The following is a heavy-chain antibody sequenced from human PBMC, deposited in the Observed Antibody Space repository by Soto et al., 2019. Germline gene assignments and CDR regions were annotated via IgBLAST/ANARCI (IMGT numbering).Heavy chain of an antibody. D-gene: IGHD1-1*01. CDR2: ISGSGATT. CDR3: TKGGIPRRYNIPKVDFDY. V-gene: IGHV3-23*01. J-gene: IGHJ4*02. CDR1: GGLFSNYA. Sequence: PVGPLSLSWAASGGLFSNYAMSWVRQAPGKGLEWVSAISGSGATTYYPDSVKGRFTISRDNSKNTLYLQMNSLRAEDTAVYYCTKGGIPRRYNIPKVDFDYWGQGSLVTVSS.